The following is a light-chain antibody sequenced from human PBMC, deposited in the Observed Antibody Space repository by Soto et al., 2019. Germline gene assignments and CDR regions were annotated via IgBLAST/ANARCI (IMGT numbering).Light chain of an antibody. CDR3: SSYTSSNKVV. J-gene: IGLJ1*01. Sequence: QSVQSQPASVSWSPGQLITIACTGTSSDVGGYNYVSWYQQEPGKAPKLMIYEVSNRPSGVSDRFSGSKSGNTASLTISGLQAEEEADYYCSSYTSSNKVVFGTGTKVT. CDR1: SSDVGGYNY. CDR2: EVS. V-gene: IGLV2-14*01.